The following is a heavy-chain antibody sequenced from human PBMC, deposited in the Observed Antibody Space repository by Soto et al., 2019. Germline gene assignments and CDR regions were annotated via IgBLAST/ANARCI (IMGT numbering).Heavy chain of an antibody. Sequence: TLSLTCTVSGGSISSGGYYWSWIRQHPGKGLEWIGYIYYSGSTYYNPSLKSRVTISVDTSKNQFSLKLSSVTAADTAVYYCAREGKYYDILTGYRGWFDPWGQGTLVTVSS. J-gene: IGHJ5*02. CDR2: IYYSGST. V-gene: IGHV4-31*03. D-gene: IGHD3-9*01. CDR3: AREGKYYDILTGYRGWFDP. CDR1: GGSISSGGYY.